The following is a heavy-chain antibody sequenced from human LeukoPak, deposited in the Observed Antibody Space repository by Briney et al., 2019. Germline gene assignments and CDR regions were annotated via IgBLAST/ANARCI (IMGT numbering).Heavy chain of an antibody. Sequence: GGSLRLSCAASGFTFSSYGMHWVRQAPGKGLEWVSYISSSGITIYYADSVKGRFTISRDNAKNSLYLQMNSLRAEDTAVYYCARVSRSSSWPNFDYWGQGTLVTVSS. CDR3: ARVSRSSSWPNFDY. J-gene: IGHJ4*02. V-gene: IGHV3-48*04. D-gene: IGHD6-13*01. CDR2: ISSSGITI. CDR1: GFTFSSYG.